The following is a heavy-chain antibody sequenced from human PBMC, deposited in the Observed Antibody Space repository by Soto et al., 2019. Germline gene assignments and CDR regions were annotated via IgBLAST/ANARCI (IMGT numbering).Heavy chain of an antibody. Sequence: SVKVSCKASGGTFSSYAISWVRQAPGQGLEWMGGIIPIFGTANYAQKFQGRVTITADESTSTAYMELSSLRSEDTAVYYCAETYGSGSRYYFDYWGQGTLVTVS. CDR2: IIPIFGTA. D-gene: IGHD3-10*01. J-gene: IGHJ4*02. CDR1: GGTFSSYA. V-gene: IGHV1-69*13. CDR3: AETYGSGSRYYFDY.